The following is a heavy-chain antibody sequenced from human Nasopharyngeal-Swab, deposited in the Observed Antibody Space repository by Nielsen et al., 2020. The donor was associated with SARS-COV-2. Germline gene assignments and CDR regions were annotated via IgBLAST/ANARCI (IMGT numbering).Heavy chain of an antibody. CDR1: GYTFTSYA. CDR3: ARGGITMIVGDYYYGMDA. Sequence: SVKVSCKASGYTFTSYAISWVRQAPGQGLEWMGGIIPIFGTANYAQKFQGRVTITADESTSTAYMELSSLRSEDTAVYYCARGGITMIVGDYYYGMDAWGQGTTVTVSS. CDR2: IIPIFGTA. J-gene: IGHJ6*02. V-gene: IGHV1-69*13. D-gene: IGHD3-22*01.